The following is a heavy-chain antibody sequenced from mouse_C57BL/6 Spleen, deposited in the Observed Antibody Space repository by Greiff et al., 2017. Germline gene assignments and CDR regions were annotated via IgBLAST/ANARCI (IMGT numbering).Heavy chain of an antibody. Sequence: EVKVVESGGGLVQPGGSLSLSCAASGFTFTDYYMSWVRQPPGKALEWLGFIRNKANGYTTEYSASVKGRFTISRDNSQSILYLQMNALRAEDSATYYCARYNDYDGGYYFDYWGQGTTLTVSS. CDR2: IRNKANGYTT. D-gene: IGHD2-4*01. V-gene: IGHV7-3*01. CDR1: GFTFTDYY. CDR3: ARYNDYDGGYYFDY. J-gene: IGHJ2*01.